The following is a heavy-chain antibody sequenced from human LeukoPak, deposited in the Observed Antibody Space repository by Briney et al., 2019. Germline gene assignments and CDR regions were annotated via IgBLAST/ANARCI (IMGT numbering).Heavy chain of an antibody. Sequence: GGSLRLSCAASGFTFSSYSMNWVRQAPGKGLEWVSYISSSSSTIYYADSVKGRFTISRDNAKNSLYLQMNSLRAEDTAVYYCATTRMGYSYGLWGQGTLVTVSS. CDR3: ATTRMGYSYGL. CDR2: ISSSSSTI. CDR1: GFTFSSYS. J-gene: IGHJ4*02. V-gene: IGHV3-48*01. D-gene: IGHD5-18*01.